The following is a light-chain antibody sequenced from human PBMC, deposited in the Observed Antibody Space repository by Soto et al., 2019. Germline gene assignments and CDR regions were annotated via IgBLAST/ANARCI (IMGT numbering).Light chain of an antibody. V-gene: IGLV4-69*01. J-gene: IGLJ3*02. CDR1: XXXSCYA. CDR2: LNSDGSH. Sequence: QPVLTQSPSASASXXXXXXXXXTLXXXXSCYAIAWHQQQPEKGPRYLMKLNSDGSHSKGDGIPDRFSGSSSGAERYLTISSLQSEDEADYYCQTWGTGIQVFGGGTKVTVL. CDR3: QTWGTGIQV.